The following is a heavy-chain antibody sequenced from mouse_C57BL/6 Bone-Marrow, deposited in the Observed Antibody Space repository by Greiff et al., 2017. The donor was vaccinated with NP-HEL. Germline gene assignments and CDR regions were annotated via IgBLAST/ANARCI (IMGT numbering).Heavy chain of an antibody. CDR2: INSDGGST. J-gene: IGHJ4*01. Sequence: DVMLVESGGGLVQPGESLKLSCESNEYEFPSHDMSWVRKTPANRLVLVAAINSDGGSTYYPDTMERRFIISRDNTKKTLYLQMSSLRSEDTALYYCARMDYYGSLDYWGQGTSVTVSS. CDR1: EYEFPSHD. V-gene: IGHV5-2*01. D-gene: IGHD1-1*01. CDR3: ARMDYYGSLDY.